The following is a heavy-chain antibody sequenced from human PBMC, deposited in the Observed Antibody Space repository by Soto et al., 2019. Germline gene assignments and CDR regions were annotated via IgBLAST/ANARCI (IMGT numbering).Heavy chain of an antibody. CDR3: ARDSSDSSGWYNWFDP. CDR2: ISAYNGNT. Sequence: EASVKVSCKASGYTFPRYGINWVRHAPGQGLEWMGWISAYNGNTNYAQKLQGRVTMTTETSTSTAYMELRSLRSDDTAVYYCARDSSDSSGWYNWFDPWGQGTLVTVSS. V-gene: IGHV1-18*04. CDR1: GYTFPRYG. D-gene: IGHD6-19*01. J-gene: IGHJ5*02.